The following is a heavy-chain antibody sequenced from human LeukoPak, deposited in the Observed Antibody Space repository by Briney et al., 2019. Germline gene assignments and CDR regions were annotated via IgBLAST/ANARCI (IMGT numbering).Heavy chain of an antibody. V-gene: IGHV4-34*01. Sequence: SETLSLTCAVYGGSFSGYYWSWIRQPPGKGLEWIGEINHSGSTNYNPSLKSRVTISVDTSKNQFSLKLSFVTAADTAVYYCARGPPRSGKSLYYYYGMDVWGQGTTVTVSS. CDR2: INHSGST. CDR1: GGSFSGYY. D-gene: IGHD3-3*01. J-gene: IGHJ6*02. CDR3: ARGPPRSGKSLYYYYGMDV.